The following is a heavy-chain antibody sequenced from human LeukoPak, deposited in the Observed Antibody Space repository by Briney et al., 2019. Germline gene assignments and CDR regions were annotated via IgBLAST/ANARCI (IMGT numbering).Heavy chain of an antibody. CDR3: AKVEMATMCFDY. D-gene: IGHD5-24*01. CDR2: ISTSGGST. V-gene: IGHV3-23*01. J-gene: IGHJ4*02. Sequence: PGGSLRLSCAASGFTFSSDAMSWVRQAPGKGLEWVSTISTSGGSTYYADPVKGRFAISRDSSENTLYLQMNSLRAEDTAVYYCAKVEMATMCFDYWGQGTLVTVSS. CDR1: GFTFSSDA.